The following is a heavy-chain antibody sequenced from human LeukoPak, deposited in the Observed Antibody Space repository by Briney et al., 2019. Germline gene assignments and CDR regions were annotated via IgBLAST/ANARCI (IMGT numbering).Heavy chain of an antibody. J-gene: IGHJ3*02. CDR2: IYHSGIT. Sequence: SETLSLTCTVSDYSISSGYGYYWGWIRQPPGKGLEWIGNIYHSGITYYNHFNSSLKSRVTISIDTSKNQFSLRLTSVTAADTAVYYCARVLYYDGESMDAFDIWGQGTMVTVSS. CDR3: ARVLYYDGESMDAFDI. CDR1: DYSISSGYGYY. V-gene: IGHV4-38-2*02. D-gene: IGHD3-22*01.